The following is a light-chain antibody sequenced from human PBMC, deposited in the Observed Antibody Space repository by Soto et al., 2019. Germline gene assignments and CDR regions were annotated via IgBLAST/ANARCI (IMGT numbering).Light chain of an antibody. CDR1: SGAVTSGHY. CDR3: LLSYNGPRV. J-gene: IGLJ3*02. CDR2: DTS. Sequence: QAVVTQEPSLTVSLGGTVTLTCGSSSGAVTSGHYPSWFQQMPGQAPRTLISDTSNKHSWTPVRFSGSLLGGKAALTLSGAQPEDEAEYYCLLSYNGPRVFGGGTKVAVL. V-gene: IGLV7-46*01.